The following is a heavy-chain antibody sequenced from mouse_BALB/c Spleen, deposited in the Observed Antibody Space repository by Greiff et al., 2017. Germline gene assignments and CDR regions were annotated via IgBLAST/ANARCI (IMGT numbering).Heavy chain of an antibody. CDR3: ARPYGNYCFDY. Sequence: EVQGVESGGDLVKPGGSLKLSCAASGFTFSSYGMSWVRQTPDKRLEWVATISSGGSYTYYPDSVKGRFTISRDNAKNTLYLQMSSLKSEDTAMYYCARPYGNYCFDYWGQGTTLTVSS. CDR1: GFTFSSYG. J-gene: IGHJ2*01. V-gene: IGHV5-6*01. CDR2: ISSGGSYT. D-gene: IGHD2-10*02.